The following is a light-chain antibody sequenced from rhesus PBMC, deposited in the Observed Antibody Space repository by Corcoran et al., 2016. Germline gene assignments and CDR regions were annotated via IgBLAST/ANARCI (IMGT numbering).Light chain of an antibody. CDR1: QGITND. CDR3: QQYSSVPWT. J-gene: IGKJ1*01. V-gene: IGKV1-22*01. CDR2: EAS. Sequence: DIQMTQSPSSLSASVGARVTISCRASQGITNDLAWYQQKPGGTPRLLIFEASSLHIGIPARFSGIGSGTDFTLTISRLESEDLATYFCQQYSSVPWTFGQGTKVEIK.